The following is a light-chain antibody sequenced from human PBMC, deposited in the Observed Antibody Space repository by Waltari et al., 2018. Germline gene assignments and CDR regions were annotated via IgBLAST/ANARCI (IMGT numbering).Light chain of an antibody. V-gene: IGKV3-20*01. CDR3: QQYGSSPLFT. CDR2: GAS. J-gene: IGKJ3*01. CDR1: QSVRSSY. Sequence: EIVLTQSPGTLSLSPGERATLSCSASQSVRSSYLAWYQQKPGQAPRLLIYGASSRATGIPDRFSGSGSGTDFTLTISRLEPEDFAVYYCQQYGSSPLFTFGPGTKVDIK.